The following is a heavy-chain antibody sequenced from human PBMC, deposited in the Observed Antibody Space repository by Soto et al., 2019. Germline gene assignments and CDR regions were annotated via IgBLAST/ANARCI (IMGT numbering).Heavy chain of an antibody. D-gene: IGHD3-22*01. CDR1: GFTFSSYS. J-gene: IGHJ4*02. CDR2: ISSSSSTI. Sequence: GGSLRLSCAASGFTFSSYSMNWVRQAPGKGLEWVSYISSSSSTIYYADSVKGRFTISRDNAKNSLYLQMNSLRAEDTAVYYCASGTYYDSSGYFVWGQGTLVTVSS. CDR3: ASGTYYDSSGYFV. V-gene: IGHV3-48*01.